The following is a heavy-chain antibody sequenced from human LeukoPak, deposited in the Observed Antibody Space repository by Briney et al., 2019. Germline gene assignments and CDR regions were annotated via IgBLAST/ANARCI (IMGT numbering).Heavy chain of an antibody. Sequence: QPGGSLRLSCAASGFTFSTYWMSWVRQAPGKGLEWVASVKQDVSEKDYVDSVKGRFTISRDNAKNSLYLQMNSLRAEDTAVYYCARDPKLLWFPAGGYWGQGTLVTVSS. CDR2: VKQDVSEK. CDR3: ARDPKLLWFPAGGY. D-gene: IGHD3-10*01. J-gene: IGHJ4*02. V-gene: IGHV3-7*01. CDR1: GFTFSTYW.